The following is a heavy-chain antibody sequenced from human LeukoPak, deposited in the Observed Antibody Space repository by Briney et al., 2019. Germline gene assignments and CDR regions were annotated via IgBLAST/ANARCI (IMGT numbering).Heavy chain of an antibody. CDR1: GGSISSSSYY. Sequence: PSETPSLTCTVSGGSISSSSYYWGWSLQPPGKGLEWIGCVYYSGSTYYNPSLKSRVTISVDTSKNQFSLKLSSVTAADTAVYYWAGGIAVAGTLDYWGQGTLVTVSS. D-gene: IGHD6-19*01. V-gene: IGHV4-39*07. CDR3: AGGIAVAGTLDY. CDR2: VYYSGST. J-gene: IGHJ4*02.